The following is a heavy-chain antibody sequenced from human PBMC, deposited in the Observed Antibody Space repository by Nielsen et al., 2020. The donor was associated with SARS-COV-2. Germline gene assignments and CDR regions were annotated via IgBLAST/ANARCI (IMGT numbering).Heavy chain of an antibody. D-gene: IGHD5-12*01. CDR2: ISYDGSNK. J-gene: IGHJ4*02. CDR1: GFTFSSYA. Sequence: GESLKISCAASGFTFSSYAMHWVRQAPGKGLEWVAVISYDGSNKYYADSVKGRFTISRDNSKNTLYLQMNGLRAEDTATYYCARDGRIGYGVYLDYWGQGTLVTVSS. CDR3: ARDGRIGYGVYLDY. V-gene: IGHV3-30-3*01.